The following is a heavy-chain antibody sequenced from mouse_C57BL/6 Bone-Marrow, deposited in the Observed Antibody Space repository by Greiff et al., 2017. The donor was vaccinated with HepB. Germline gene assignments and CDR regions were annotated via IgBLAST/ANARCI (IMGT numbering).Heavy chain of an antibody. CDR1: GYTFTSYG. Sequence: QVQLKQSGAELARPGASVKLSCKASGYTFTSYGISWVKQRTGQGLEWIGEIYPRSGNTYYNEKFKGKATLTADKSSSTAYMELRSLTSEDSAVYFCARGRILLWAYWGQGTLVTVSA. D-gene: IGHD1-1*01. J-gene: IGHJ3*01. V-gene: IGHV1-81*01. CDR2: IYPRSGNT. CDR3: ARGRILLWAY.